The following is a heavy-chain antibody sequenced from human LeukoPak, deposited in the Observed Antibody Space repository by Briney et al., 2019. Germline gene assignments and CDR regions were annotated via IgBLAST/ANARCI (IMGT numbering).Heavy chain of an antibody. D-gene: IGHD5-18*01. CDR1: GGSISSSSYY. CDR2: IYYSGST. CDR3: ARTTEGGYSYGYFYYYYMDV. V-gene: IGHV4-61*05. J-gene: IGHJ6*03. Sequence: SETLSLTCTVSGGSISSSSYYWGWIRQPPGKGLEWIGYIYYSGSTNYKSSPKSRVTISVDTSKNQFSLKLSSVTAADTAVYYCARTTEGGYSYGYFYYYYMDVWGKGTTVTISS.